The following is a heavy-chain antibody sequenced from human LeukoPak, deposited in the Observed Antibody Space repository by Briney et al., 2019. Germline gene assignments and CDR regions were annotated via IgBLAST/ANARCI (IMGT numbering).Heavy chain of an antibody. D-gene: IGHD3-22*01. CDR2: IYHSGST. Sequence: PSETLSLTCTVSGGSISSGGYYWSWIRQPPGKGLEWIGYIYHSGSTYYNPSLKSRVTISVDRSKNQFSLKLSSVTAADTAVYYCARKNYYDSSGYYPALYYFDYWGQGTLVTVSS. CDR1: GGSISSGGYY. V-gene: IGHV4-30-2*01. CDR3: ARKNYYDSSGYYPALYYFDY. J-gene: IGHJ4*02.